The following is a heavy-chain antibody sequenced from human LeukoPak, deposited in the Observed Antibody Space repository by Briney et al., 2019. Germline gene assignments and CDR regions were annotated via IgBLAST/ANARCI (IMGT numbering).Heavy chain of an antibody. CDR3: ARVYTVTNSPSDY. D-gene: IGHD4-17*01. J-gene: IGHJ4*02. V-gene: IGHV3-21*01. CDR1: GFTFSSYS. Sequence: PGGSLRLSCAASGFTFSSYSMNWVRQAPGKGLEWVSSISSSSSYIYYVDSVKGRFTISRDNAKNSLYLQMNSLRAEDTAVYYCARVYTVTNSPSDYWGQGTLVTVSS. CDR2: ISSSSSYI.